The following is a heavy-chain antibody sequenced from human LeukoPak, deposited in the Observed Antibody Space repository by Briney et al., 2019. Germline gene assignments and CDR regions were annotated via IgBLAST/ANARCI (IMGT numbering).Heavy chain of an antibody. CDR1: GYTFTGYY. Sequence: ASVKVSCKASGYTFTGYYMHWVRQAPGQGLEWMGWINPNSGGTNYAQKFQGRVTMTRDTSISTAYMELSRLRSDDTAVYYRAREVGANVWFDPWGQGTLVTVSS. CDR2: INPNSGGT. V-gene: IGHV1-2*02. D-gene: IGHD1-26*01. CDR3: AREVGANVWFDP. J-gene: IGHJ5*02.